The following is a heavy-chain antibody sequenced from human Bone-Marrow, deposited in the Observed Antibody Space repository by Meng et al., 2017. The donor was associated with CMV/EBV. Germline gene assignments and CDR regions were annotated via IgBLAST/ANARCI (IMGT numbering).Heavy chain of an antibody. D-gene: IGHD3-22*01. CDR1: GYTFTSYG. CDR3: ARDINYYDSSGYAHYYFDY. Sequence: QGQVASSGAEVKKPGASLRVSCKASGYTFTSYGISWVRQAPGQGLEWMGWISAYNGNTNYAQKLQGRVTMTTDTSTSTAYMELRSLRSDDTAVYYCARDINYYDSSGYAHYYFDYWGQGTLVTVSS. CDR2: ISAYNGNT. V-gene: IGHV1-18*01. J-gene: IGHJ4*02.